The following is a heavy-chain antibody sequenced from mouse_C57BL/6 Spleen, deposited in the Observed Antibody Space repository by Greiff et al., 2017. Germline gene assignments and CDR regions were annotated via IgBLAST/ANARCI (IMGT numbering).Heavy chain of an antibody. CDR3: ATFNYGYDGYYDMDY. V-gene: IGHV1-69*01. D-gene: IGHD2-2*01. Sequence: VQLQQSGAELVMPGASVKLSCKASGYTFTSYWMHWVKQRPGQGLEWIGEIDPSDSYTNYNQKFKGKSTLTVDKSSSTAYMQLSSLTSEDSAVYYCATFNYGYDGYYDMDYWGQGTSVTVSS. J-gene: IGHJ4*01. CDR2: IDPSDSYT. CDR1: GYTFTSYW.